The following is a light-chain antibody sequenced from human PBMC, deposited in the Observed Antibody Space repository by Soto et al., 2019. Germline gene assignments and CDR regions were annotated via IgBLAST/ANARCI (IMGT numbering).Light chain of an antibody. Sequence: EIVLTQSPGTLSLSPGERGTLSCRASQSVSSNYLAWYQQKPGQAPRLLIFAASTRATGIPDRFSGSGSGTDFTLTISRLEPEDFAVYYCQQFDSSPYTFGQGTKVEIK. CDR3: QQFDSSPYT. CDR2: AAS. CDR1: QSVSSNY. J-gene: IGKJ2*01. V-gene: IGKV3-20*01.